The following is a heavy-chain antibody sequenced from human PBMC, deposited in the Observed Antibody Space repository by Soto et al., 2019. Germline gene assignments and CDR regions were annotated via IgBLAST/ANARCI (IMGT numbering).Heavy chain of an antibody. Sequence: EVQLVESGGGLVQPGGSLRLPCAASGVTFMSYSMNWVRQAPGKGLEWVSYISSSSSTIYYADSVKGRFTISRDNAKKSLYLQMNSLRDEDTAVYYCANEDAAVWGQGTLVTVSS. V-gene: IGHV3-48*02. CDR2: ISSSSSTI. D-gene: IGHD6-13*01. CDR3: ANEDAAV. CDR1: GVTFMSYS. J-gene: IGHJ4*02.